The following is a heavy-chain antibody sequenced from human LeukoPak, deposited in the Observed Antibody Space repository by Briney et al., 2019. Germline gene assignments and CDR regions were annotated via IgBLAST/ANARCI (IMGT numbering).Heavy chain of an antibody. CDR1: GGSISSGDYY. D-gene: IGHD3-22*01. J-gene: IGHJ4*02. CDR3: ARGGAYDSSGYSPDY. V-gene: IGHV4-30-4*01. Sequence: PSETLSLTCTVSGGSISSGDYYWSWIRQPPGRGLEWIGYIYYSGSNYYNPSLKSRVTISVDTSKNQFSLKLSSVTAADTAVYFCARGGAYDSSGYSPDYWGQGTLVTVSS. CDR2: IYYSGSN.